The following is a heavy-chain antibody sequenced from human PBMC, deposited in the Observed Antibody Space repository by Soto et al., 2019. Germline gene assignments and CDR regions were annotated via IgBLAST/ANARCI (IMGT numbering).Heavy chain of an antibody. CDR2: INHSGST. CDR3: ARGYCSSTSCYFDP. J-gene: IGHJ5*02. CDR1: GGSFSGYY. V-gene: IGHV4-34*01. D-gene: IGHD2-2*01. Sequence: SETLSLTCAVYGGSFSGYYWYWIRQPPGKGLEWIGEINHSGSTNYNPSLKSRVTISVDTSKNQFSLKLSSVTAADTAVYYCARGYCSSTSCYFDPWGQGTLVTVPQ.